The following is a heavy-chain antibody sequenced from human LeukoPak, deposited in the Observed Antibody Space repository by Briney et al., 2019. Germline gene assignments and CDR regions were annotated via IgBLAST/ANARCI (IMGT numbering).Heavy chain of an antibody. CDR1: GFTFSSYS. V-gene: IGHV3-48*01. CDR3: IKEAGYCSGGGCYRWCDS. CDR2: ISTGGSTM. Sequence: GGSLRLSCGASGFTFSSYSMSWVRQAPGKGLEWISYISTGGSTMYYADSVKGRFTIARDDAQNSLSLQMNSLRADDTAVYYCIKEAGYCSGGGCYRWCDSWGQGTLVTVSS. D-gene: IGHD2-15*01. J-gene: IGHJ5*01.